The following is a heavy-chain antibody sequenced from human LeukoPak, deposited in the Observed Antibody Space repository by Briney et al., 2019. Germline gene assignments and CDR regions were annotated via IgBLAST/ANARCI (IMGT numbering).Heavy chain of an antibody. CDR3: ARDEVMVASSPSYWFFAL. Sequence: GGSLRLSCAASGFTFSSYTMNWVRQAPGKGLDLVSSISSSGTYIYSADSLKGRFTISRDNVKNSLYLQMNSLRAEDTAVYYCARDEVMVASSPSYWFFALWGRGTLVTVSS. V-gene: IGHV3-21*01. CDR1: GFTFSSYT. CDR2: ISSSGTYI. D-gene: IGHD2-15*01. J-gene: IGHJ2*01.